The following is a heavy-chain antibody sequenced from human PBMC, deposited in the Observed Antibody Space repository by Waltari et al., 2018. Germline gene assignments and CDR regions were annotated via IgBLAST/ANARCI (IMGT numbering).Heavy chain of an antibody. J-gene: IGHJ5*02. Sequence: QVQLQESGPGLVKPSQTLSLTCTVSGGSISSGRYYWSWIRQPAGKGLEWIGRIYTSGSTNYNPSLKSRVTISVDTSKNQFSLKLSSVTAADTAVYYCARDRLAAAGTRMNWFDPWGQGTLVTVSS. CDR3: ARDRLAAAGTRMNWFDP. CDR2: IYTSGST. V-gene: IGHV4-61*02. D-gene: IGHD6-13*01. CDR1: GGSISSGRYY.